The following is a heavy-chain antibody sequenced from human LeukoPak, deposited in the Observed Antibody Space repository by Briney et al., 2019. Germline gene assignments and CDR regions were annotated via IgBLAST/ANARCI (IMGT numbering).Heavy chain of an antibody. V-gene: IGHV3-23*01. CDR1: GFTFSNFA. Sequence: GGCPRLSCAASGFTFSNFAMSWVRQAPGRGLEWVSGICGSGGSTYYAASVKGRFTISRHNSKNTLYLQIISLRAEDTAVYYCARDGGVVVVTYDDWGQGTLVTVSS. J-gene: IGHJ4*01. CDR3: ARDGGVVVVTYDD. CDR2: ICGSGGST. D-gene: IGHD2-21*02.